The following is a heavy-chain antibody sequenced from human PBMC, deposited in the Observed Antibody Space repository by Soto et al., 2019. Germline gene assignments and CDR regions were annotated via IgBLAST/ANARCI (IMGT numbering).Heavy chain of an antibody. CDR3: ATHRVRGMDP. CDR1: GYTFTSYD. J-gene: IGHJ6*02. Sequence: QVQLVQSGAEVKKPGASVKVSCKASGYTFTSYDINWVRQATGKGLEWMGWMNPNSGNTGYAQKDPASITVTRNTSISTASLRLISLRSDVTAVYYCATHRVRGMDPWCPGPTVTVSS. CDR2: MNPNSGNT. V-gene: IGHV1-8*01.